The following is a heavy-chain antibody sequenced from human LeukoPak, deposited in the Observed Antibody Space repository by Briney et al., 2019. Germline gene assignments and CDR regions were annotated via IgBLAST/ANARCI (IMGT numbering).Heavy chain of an antibody. V-gene: IGHV1-18*01. CDR2: ISAYNGNT. J-gene: IGHJ4*02. Sequence: ASVKVSCKASGGTFSSYAISWERQAPGQGLEWMGWISAYNGNTNYAQKLQGRVTMTTDTSTSTAYMELRSLRSDDTAVYYCARDHRIMITFGGVIAFDYWGQGTLVTVSS. D-gene: IGHD3-16*02. CDR1: GGTFSSYA. CDR3: ARDHRIMITFGGVIAFDY.